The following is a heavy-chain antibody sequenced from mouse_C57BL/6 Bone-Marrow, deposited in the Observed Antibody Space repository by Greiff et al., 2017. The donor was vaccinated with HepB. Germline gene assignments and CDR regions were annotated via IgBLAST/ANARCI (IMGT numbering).Heavy chain of an antibody. CDR2: ISSGSSTI. CDR1: GFTFSDYG. Sequence: EVQLQQSGGGLVKPGGSLKLSCAASGFTFSDYGMHWVRQAPEKGLEWVAYISSGSSTIYYADTVKGRFTISRDNAKNTLFLQMTSLRSEDTAMYYCARGDGYYGWYFDVWGTGTTVTVSS. J-gene: IGHJ1*03. CDR3: ARGDGYYGWYFDV. D-gene: IGHD2-3*01. V-gene: IGHV5-17*01.